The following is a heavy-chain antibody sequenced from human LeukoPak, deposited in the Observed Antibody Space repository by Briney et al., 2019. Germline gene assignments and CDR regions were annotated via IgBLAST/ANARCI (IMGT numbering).Heavy chain of an antibody. J-gene: IGHJ6*02. D-gene: IGHD6-13*01. CDR1: GFTFSDYW. CDR2: IKQDGSEK. Sequence: GGSLTLSCTASGFTFSDYWMNWVRQTPEKGLAWVGNIKQDGSEKVYLDSVKGRFTISRDNAQTSLYLHMNNLRADDTAVYYCARDPYSSSWSYGMDVCGQRATVTVSS. CDR3: ARDPYSSSWSYGMDV. V-gene: IGHV3-7*05.